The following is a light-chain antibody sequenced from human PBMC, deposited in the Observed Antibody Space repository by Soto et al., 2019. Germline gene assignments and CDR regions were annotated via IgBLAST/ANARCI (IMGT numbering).Light chain of an antibody. CDR3: QQYNNWPLT. CDR2: GAS. Sequence: EIVMTQSPATLSVSPGERATLSSRASQSVSSNLAWYQQKPGQAPRLLIYGASTRATGIPARFSGSGSGTEFTLTISSLQSEDFAVYYCQQYNNWPLTFGQGTKVDI. V-gene: IGKV3-15*01. J-gene: IGKJ1*01. CDR1: QSVSSN.